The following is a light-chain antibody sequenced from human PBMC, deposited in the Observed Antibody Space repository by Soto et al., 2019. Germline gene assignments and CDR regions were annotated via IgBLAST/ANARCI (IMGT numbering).Light chain of an antibody. CDR3: VLYMGSGISV. Sequence: QTVVTQEPSFSVSPGGTVTLTCGLSSGSVSTSYYPSWYQQTPGQAPRTLIYNTYTRSSGVPDRFSASILGDKAALTIPGAQADDESDYYCVLYMGSGISVFGGGTQLTVL. J-gene: IGLJ2*01. CDR1: SGSVSTSYY. CDR2: NTY. V-gene: IGLV8-61*01.